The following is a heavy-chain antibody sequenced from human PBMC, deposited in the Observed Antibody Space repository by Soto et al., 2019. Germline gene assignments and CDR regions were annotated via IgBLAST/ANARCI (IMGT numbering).Heavy chain of an antibody. D-gene: IGHD3-3*02. CDR3: ARNSEHFDY. Sequence: GGSLRLSCAASGFTLCDYYMSWIRQAPGKGLEWVSYISSSSRTIYYADSVRGRFTISRDNAENSVYLQMNSLRAEDTALYYCARNSEHFDYWGQGIMVTVSS. J-gene: IGHJ4*02. CDR2: ISSSSRTI. V-gene: IGHV3-11*01. CDR1: GFTLCDYY.